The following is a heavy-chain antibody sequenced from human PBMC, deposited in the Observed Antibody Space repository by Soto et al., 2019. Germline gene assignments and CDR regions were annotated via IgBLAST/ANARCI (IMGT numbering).Heavy chain of an antibody. CDR2: ISYDGSNK. D-gene: IGHD6-13*01. J-gene: IGHJ6*02. CDR1: GFTFSSYA. CDR3: ARDKKGAGGMDV. Sequence: QVQLVESGGGVVQPGRSLRLSCAASGFTFSSYAMHWVRQAPGKGLEWVAVISYDGSNKYYADSVKGRFTISRDNSKNTLYLQMKSLREEDTAVYYCARDKKGAGGMDVWGQGTTVTVSS. V-gene: IGHV3-30-3*01.